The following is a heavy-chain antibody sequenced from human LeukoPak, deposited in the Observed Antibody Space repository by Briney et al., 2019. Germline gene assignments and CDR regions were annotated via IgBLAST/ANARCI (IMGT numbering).Heavy chain of an antibody. D-gene: IGHD5-24*01. CDR2: INWNGGST. J-gene: IGHJ4*02. CDR3: ARDQVEMDTIRGFYDY. V-gene: IGHV3-20*04. Sequence: RPGGSLTLSCAASGFTFDDYGMSWFRHAPGKGREGVAGINWNGGSTGYADSVKGRFTISRDNAKNLLYLQMNSLRAEDTALYYCARDQVEMDTIRGFYDYWGQGTLVTVSS. CDR1: GFTFDDYG.